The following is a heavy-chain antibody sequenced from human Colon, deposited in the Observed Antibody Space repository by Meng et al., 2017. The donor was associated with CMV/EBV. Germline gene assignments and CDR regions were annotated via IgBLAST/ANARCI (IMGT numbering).Heavy chain of an antibody. D-gene: IGHD3-3*01. CDR2: ISGSGGST. CDR3: AKGSPGDPIRFLEWLCDY. V-gene: IGHV3-23*01. J-gene: IGHJ4*02. Sequence: GGSLRLSCVASGFRFSSSAMSWVRQAPGKGLEWVSAISGSGGSTYYADSVKGRFTISRDNSKNTLYLQMNSLRAEDTAVYYCAKGSPGDPIRFLEWLCDYWGQGTLVTVSS. CDR1: GFRFSSSA.